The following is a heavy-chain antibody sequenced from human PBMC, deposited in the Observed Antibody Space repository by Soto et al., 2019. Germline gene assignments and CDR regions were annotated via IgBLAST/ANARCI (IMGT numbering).Heavy chain of an antibody. D-gene: IGHD3-10*01. J-gene: IGHJ4*02. CDR2: TSRSGSA. CDR1: GGSFSGYY. V-gene: IGHV4-34*01. Sequence: SETLSLTCAVSGGSFSGYYWNWIRQRPGKGLEWLGETSRSGSATYNPSLKGRVTMSVDTSKNQISLRVTSVTAADTALYYCARGPRMTYYYNSNSRDRGYFDFWGQGTLVTVSS. CDR3: ARGPRMTYYYNSNSRDRGYFDF.